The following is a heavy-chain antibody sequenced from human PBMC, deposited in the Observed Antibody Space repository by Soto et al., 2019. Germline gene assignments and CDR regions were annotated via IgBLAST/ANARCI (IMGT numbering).Heavy chain of an antibody. CDR3: ATSPRGGGYYCGREV. CDR2: IIPIFGTA. V-gene: IGHV1-69*14. J-gene: IGHJ6*02. CDR1: GGTFSSYA. D-gene: IGHD3-16*01. Sequence: QVQLVQSGAEVKKPGSSVKVSCKASGGTFSSYAISWVRQAPGQGLEWMGGIIPIFGTANYAQKFQGRVTVTADKSTGRANMDLSSLISEATAVYCCATSPRGGGYYCGREVGGQGPTFALSS.